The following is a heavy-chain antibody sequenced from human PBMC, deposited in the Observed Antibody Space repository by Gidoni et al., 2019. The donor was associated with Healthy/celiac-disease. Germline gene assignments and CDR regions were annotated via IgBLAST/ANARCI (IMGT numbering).Heavy chain of an antibody. D-gene: IGHD1-26*01. CDR1: GYTFTSYD. J-gene: IGHJ4*02. Sequence: QVQLVQSGAEVKKPGASVKVSCTASGYTFTSYDINWVRQATGQGLEWMGWMNPNSGNTGYAQKFQGRVTMTRNTSISTAYMELSSLRSEDTAVYYCARGGFTLYGYSGSYPRGLHFDYWGQGTLVTVSS. CDR2: MNPNSGNT. V-gene: IGHV1-8*01. CDR3: ARGGFTLYGYSGSYPRGLHFDY.